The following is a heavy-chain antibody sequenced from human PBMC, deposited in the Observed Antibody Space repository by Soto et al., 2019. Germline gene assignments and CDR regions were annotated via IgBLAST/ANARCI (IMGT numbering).Heavy chain of an antibody. CDR2: IIPILDIP. J-gene: IGHJ6*02. CDR3: ASHFTGVLVLGTSPPGGDNYGWDV. V-gene: IGHV1-69*02. Sequence: QVQLVQSGAEVKKPGSSVKVSCKASGGTFSRYTFTWVRQAPGQGLEWMGRIIPILDIPNYAQNFQGRVTITADKSTSPASMELSSLRSDDTAVYYCASHFTGVLVLGTSPPGGDNYGWDVWGQGTTVTVSS. D-gene: IGHD2-8*02. CDR1: GGTFSRYT.